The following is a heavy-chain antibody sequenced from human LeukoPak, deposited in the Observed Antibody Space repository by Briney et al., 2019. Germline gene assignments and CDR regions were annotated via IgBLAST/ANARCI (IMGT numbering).Heavy chain of an antibody. V-gene: IGHV3-43*01. J-gene: IGHJ4*02. D-gene: IGHD5-12*01. Sequence: GGSLRLSCAASGFTFADYTMNWVRQAPGQGLEWVSLISWDGGSTYYADSVKGRFTISRDNSKNSLYLQMNSLRTEDTALYYCAKDGAPYSGYGGFDYWGQGTLVTVSS. CDR2: ISWDGGST. CDR3: AKDGAPYSGYGGFDY. CDR1: GFTFADYT.